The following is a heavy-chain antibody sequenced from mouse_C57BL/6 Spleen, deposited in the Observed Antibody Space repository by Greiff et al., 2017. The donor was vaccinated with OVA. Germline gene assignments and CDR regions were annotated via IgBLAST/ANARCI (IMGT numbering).Heavy chain of an antibody. J-gene: IGHJ3*01. CDR1: GYTFTNHT. CDR2: IYPRDGST. D-gene: IGHD2-5*01. CDR3: AEAYYSNYVAY. Sequence: VKLMESDAELVKPGASVKISCKVSGYTFTNHTIHWMKQRPEQGLEWIGYIYPRDGSTKYNEKFKGKATLTADKSSSTAYMQLNSLTSEDSAVYFCAEAYYSNYVAYWGQGTLVTVSA. V-gene: IGHV1-78*01.